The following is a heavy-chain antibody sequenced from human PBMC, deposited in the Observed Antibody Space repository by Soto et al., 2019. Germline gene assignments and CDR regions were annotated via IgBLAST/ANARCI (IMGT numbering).Heavy chain of an antibody. V-gene: IGHV1-69*01. CDR3: ATDGPSNSGNLYAFEI. CDR2: IIPIFDTA. J-gene: IGHJ3*02. Sequence: RQAPGQRLEWMGGIIPIFDTANYAENFQGRVTITADESTSTSFLEVSSLRSEDTAVYFCATDGPSNSGNLYAFEIWGQGTMVFVS. D-gene: IGHD5-12*01.